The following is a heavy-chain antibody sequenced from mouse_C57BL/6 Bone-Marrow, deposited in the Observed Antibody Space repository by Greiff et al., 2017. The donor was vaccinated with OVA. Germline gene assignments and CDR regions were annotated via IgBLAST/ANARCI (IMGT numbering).Heavy chain of an antibody. CDR1: GYTFTSYG. CDR2: IYPGSGST. V-gene: IGHV1-81*01. CDR3: ARNYGTSFAY. Sequence: QVQLQQSGAELARPGASVKLSCKASGYTFTSYGISWVKQRTGQGLEWIGDIYPGSGSTNYNEKFKSKATLTVDTSSSTAYMQLSSLTSEDSAVYYCARNYGTSFAYWGQGTLVTVSA. D-gene: IGHD1-1*01. J-gene: IGHJ3*01.